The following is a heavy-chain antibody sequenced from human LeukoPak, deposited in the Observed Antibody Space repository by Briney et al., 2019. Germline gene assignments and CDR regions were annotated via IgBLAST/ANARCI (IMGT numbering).Heavy chain of an antibody. V-gene: IGHV3-13*01. J-gene: IGHJ4*02. CDR3: ARGGIQVSGIDEFDY. D-gene: IGHD6-19*01. Sequence: GGSLRLSCAASGFTFIDYDVHWVRQVIGKGLEWVSAIGIRGDTHYSGSVKGRFTISRENAESSLYLQMNSLRAEDTAVYYCARGGIQVSGIDEFDYWGQGTLATVSS. CDR2: IGIRGDT. CDR1: GFTFIDYD.